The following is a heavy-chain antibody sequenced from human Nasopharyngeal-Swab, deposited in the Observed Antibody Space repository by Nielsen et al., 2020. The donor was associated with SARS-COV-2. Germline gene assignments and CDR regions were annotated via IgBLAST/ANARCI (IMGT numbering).Heavy chain of an antibody. D-gene: IGHD6-19*01. CDR2: INHSGST. Sequence: SETLSLTCAVYGGSFSGYYWSWIRQPPGKGLEWIGEINHSGSTNYNPSLKSRVTISVDTSKNQFSLELSSVAAADTAVYYCARVQQWLALFDYWGQGTLVTVSS. J-gene: IGHJ4*02. CDR1: GGSFSGYY. V-gene: IGHV4-34*01. CDR3: ARVQQWLALFDY.